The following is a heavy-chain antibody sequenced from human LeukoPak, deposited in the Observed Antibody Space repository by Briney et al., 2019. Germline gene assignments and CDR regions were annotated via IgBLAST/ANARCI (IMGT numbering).Heavy chain of an antibody. V-gene: IGHV3-7*01. CDR3: ARDNGVVHGVYYMDV. J-gene: IGHJ6*03. CDR1: GFTFSNYW. Sequence: GGPLRLSCAASGFTFSNYWMTWVRQAPGKGLEWVADIKQDGSEKLYVKSVRGRFTISRDNAKMSLFLQMNSLRAEDTAVYYCARDNGVVHGVYYMDVWGKGTTVTVS. D-gene: IGHD3-3*01. CDR2: IKQDGSEK.